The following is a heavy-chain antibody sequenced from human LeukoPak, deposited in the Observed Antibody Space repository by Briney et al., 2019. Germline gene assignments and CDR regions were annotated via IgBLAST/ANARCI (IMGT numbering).Heavy chain of an antibody. D-gene: IGHD6-13*01. V-gene: IGHV3-15*01. CDR2: IKSKTDGGTT. CDR3: TTGLRAADTN. Sequence: AGGSLRLSCAASGFTFSNTWMSWVRQAPGKGLEWVGRIKSKTDGGTTDYAAPVKGRFTISGDDSKNTLYLLMNSLKTEDTAVYYCTTGLRAADTNWGLGTLVTVSS. CDR1: GFTFSNTW. J-gene: IGHJ4*02.